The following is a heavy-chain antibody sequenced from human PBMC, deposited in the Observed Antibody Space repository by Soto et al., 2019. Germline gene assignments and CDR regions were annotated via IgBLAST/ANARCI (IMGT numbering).Heavy chain of an antibody. V-gene: IGHV3-23*01. Sequence: EVQLLESGGGLVQPGGSLRLSCAASGFTFSNYAMSWVRQAPGKGLEWVSAISGSGGSTYYADSVKGRFTISRDNSKNTLSLQMNSLRAEATAVYYCAKDKMGSVVGAAPFDYWGQGTLVTVSS. CDR1: GFTFSNYA. CDR2: ISGSGGST. D-gene: IGHD1-26*01. J-gene: IGHJ4*02. CDR3: AKDKMGSVVGAAPFDY.